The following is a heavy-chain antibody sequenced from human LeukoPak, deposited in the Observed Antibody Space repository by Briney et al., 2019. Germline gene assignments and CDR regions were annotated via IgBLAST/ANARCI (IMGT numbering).Heavy chain of an antibody. CDR2: ISSSSSYI. CDR3: ARVYCTNGVCYKKDAFDI. D-gene: IGHD2-8*01. CDR1: GFTFSSYS. V-gene: IGHV3-21*01. Sequence: GGSLRLSCAASGFTFSSYSMNWVRQAPGKGLEWVSSISSSSSYIYYADSVKGRFTISRDNAKNSLYLQMNSLRAEDTAVYYCARVYCTNGVCYKKDAFDIWGQGTMVTVSS. J-gene: IGHJ3*02.